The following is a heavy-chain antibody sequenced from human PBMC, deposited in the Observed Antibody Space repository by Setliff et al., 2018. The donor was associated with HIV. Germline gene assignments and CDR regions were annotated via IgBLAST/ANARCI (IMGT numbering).Heavy chain of an antibody. CDR1: GVTFTTYS. Sequence: SVKVSCKTSGVTFTTYSITWVRQAPGQGLEWLGGIIPIIRSAKYAQKFQGRVTITADKSTSTAYMELSNLRSEDTAVYYCAREVASYSSRFDAFDVWGQGTTVTVSS. CDR3: AREVASYSSRFDAFDV. CDR2: IIPIIRSA. D-gene: IGHD6-13*01. J-gene: IGHJ3*01. V-gene: IGHV1-69*06.